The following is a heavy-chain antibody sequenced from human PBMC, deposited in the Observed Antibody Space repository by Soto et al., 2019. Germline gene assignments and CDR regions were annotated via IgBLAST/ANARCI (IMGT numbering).Heavy chain of an antibody. CDR3: ASHVSGNWFDP. D-gene: IGHD1-26*01. CDR2: IYPPDSDT. V-gene: IGHV5-51*01. J-gene: IGHJ5*02. Sequence: PGESLKISCKASGYTFSSYWIGWVRQMPGKGLEWMGIIYPPDSDTRYSPSFQGQVTISVDKSMTTAYVQWSSLKASDTAMYYCASHVSGNWFDPWGQGTLVTVSS. CDR1: GYTFSSYW.